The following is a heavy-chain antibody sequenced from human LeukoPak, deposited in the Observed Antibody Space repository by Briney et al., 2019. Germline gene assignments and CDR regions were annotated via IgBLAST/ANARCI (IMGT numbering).Heavy chain of an antibody. CDR1: GYTFTSYG. CDR3: ARDGNYYGSGSYFEDY. D-gene: IGHD3-10*01. CDR2: ISAYNGNT. V-gene: IGHV1-18*01. J-gene: IGHJ4*02. Sequence: ASVKVSCKASGYTFTSYGISWVRQAPGQGLEWMGWISAYNGNTNYAQKLQGRVTMTTDTSTSTAYMELRSLRSDDTAVYYCARDGNYYGSGSYFEDYWGQGTLVTVSS.